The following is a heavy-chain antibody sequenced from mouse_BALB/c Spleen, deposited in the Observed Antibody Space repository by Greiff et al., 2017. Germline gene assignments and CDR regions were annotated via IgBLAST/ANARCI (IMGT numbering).Heavy chain of an antibody. J-gene: IGHJ4*01. CDR3: ARNYGKTNYAMDY. Sequence: QVHVKQPGAELVKPGASVKLSCKASGYTFTSYWMHWVKQRPGQGLEWIGEIDPSDSYTNYNQKFKGKATLTVDKSSSTAYMQLSSLTSEDSAVYYCARNYGKTNYAMDYWGQGTSVTVSS. D-gene: IGHD1-1*02. CDR2: IDPSDSYT. V-gene: IGHV1-69*02. CDR1: GYTFTSYW.